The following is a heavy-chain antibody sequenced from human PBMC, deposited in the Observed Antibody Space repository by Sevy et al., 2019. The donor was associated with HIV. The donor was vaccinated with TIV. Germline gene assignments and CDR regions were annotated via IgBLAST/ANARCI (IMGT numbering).Heavy chain of an antibody. CDR1: GGSISSYY. J-gene: IGHJ5*02. V-gene: IGHV4-4*07. CDR3: ARGVNNWVDP. D-gene: IGHD3-22*01. Sequence: SETLSLTCTVSGGSISSYYWSWIRQPAGKGLEWIGRIYASGNSNYDPSLKSRVTMSVDTSRNQFSRKLRSVTAADTAVYYCARGVNNWVDPWGQGTLVTVSS. CDR2: IYASGNS.